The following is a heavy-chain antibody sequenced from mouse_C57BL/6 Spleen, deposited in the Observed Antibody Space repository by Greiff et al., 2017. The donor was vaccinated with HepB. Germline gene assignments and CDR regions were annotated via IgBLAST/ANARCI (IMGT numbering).Heavy chain of an antibody. Sequence: EVKVVESGGGLVKPGGSLKLSCAASGFTFSSYAMSWVRQTPEKRLEWVATISDGGSYTYYPDNVKGRFTISRDNAKNNLYLQMSHLKSEDTAMYYCARENWDGYFDYWGQGTTLTVSS. CDR2: ISDGGSYT. CDR3: ARENWDGYFDY. V-gene: IGHV5-4*01. J-gene: IGHJ2*01. CDR1: GFTFSSYA. D-gene: IGHD4-1*01.